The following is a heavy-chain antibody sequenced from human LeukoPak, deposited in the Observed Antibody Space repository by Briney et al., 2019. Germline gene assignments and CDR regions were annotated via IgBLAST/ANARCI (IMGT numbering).Heavy chain of an antibody. CDR2: ISAYNGNT. J-gene: IGHJ4*02. CDR3: ARTDCSGGSCPIDY. D-gene: IGHD2-15*01. V-gene: IGHV1-18*04. Sequence: ASVKVSCKASGYTFTSYGISWVRQAPGQGLERMGWISAYNGNTNYAQKLQGRVTMTTDTSTSTAYMELRSLRSDDTAVYYCARTDCSGGSCPIDYWGQGTLVTVSS. CDR1: GYTFTSYG.